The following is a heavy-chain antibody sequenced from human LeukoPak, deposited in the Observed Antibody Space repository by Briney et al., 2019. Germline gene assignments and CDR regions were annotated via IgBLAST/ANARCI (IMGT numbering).Heavy chain of an antibody. V-gene: IGHV3-23*01. CDR1: GLTFSSYA. CDR2: ISGSGDNA. D-gene: IGHD4-23*01. CDR3: AKDLRGNGYFFDY. J-gene: IGHJ4*02. Sequence: GGSLRLSCAASGLTFSSYAVSWVRQAPGKGLEWVSAISGSGDNAFYADSVKGRFTISRDNSKNTLYLQTNSLRAEDTAVYYCAKDLRGNGYFFDYWGQGTLVTVSS.